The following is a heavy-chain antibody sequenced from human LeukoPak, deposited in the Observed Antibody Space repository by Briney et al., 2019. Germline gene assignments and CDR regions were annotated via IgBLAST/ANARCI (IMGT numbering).Heavy chain of an antibody. CDR3: ARSQGPYDY. CDR2: INGDGSST. J-gene: IGHJ4*02. Sequence: PGGSLRLSCAASAFIFDDYAMHWVRQAPGKGLVWVSRINGDGSSTNYADSVKGRFTISRDNAKNTLYLQLNSLRAEDTAIYYCARSQGPYDYWGQGTLVTVSS. CDR1: AFIFDDYA. V-gene: IGHV3-74*01.